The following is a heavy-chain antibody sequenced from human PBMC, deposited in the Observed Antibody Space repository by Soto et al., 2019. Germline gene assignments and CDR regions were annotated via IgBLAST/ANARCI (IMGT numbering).Heavy chain of an antibody. V-gene: IGHV4-30-4*01. CDR1: GGSISSGDYY. CDR2: IYYSGST. CDR3: ARAAGYYYGMDV. J-gene: IGHJ6*02. Sequence: SETLSLTCTVSGGSISSGDYYWSWIRQPPGKGLEWIGYIYYSGSTYYNPSLKSRVTISVDTSKNQFSLKLSSVTAADTAVYYCARAAGYYYGMDVWGQGTTVTVS.